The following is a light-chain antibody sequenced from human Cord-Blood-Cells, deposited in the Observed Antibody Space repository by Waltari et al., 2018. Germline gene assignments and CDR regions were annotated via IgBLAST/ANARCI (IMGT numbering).Light chain of an antibody. J-gene: IGLJ1*01. CDR3: SSYTSSSTYV. Sequence: QSALTQPASVSGSPGQSITISCTGTSSDVGGYNYVSWYQQHPGKAPKLMIYEVSKRPSGVSNSFAGSKSGNTASLTISGLQAEDEADYYCSSYTSSSTYVFGTGTKVTVL. CDR2: EVS. CDR1: SSDVGGYNY. V-gene: IGLV2-14*01.